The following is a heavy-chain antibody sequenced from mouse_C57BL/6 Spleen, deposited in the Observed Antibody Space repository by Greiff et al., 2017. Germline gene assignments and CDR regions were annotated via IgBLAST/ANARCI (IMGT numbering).Heavy chain of an antibody. V-gene: IGHV6-6*01. CDR2: IRNKANNPAT. D-gene: IGHD1-2*01. Sequence: EVMLVESGGGLVQPGGSMKISCAASGFTFSDAWMDWVRQSPEKGLEWVAEIRNKANNPATYYAESVKGRFTISRDDSKSSVYLQMNSLRAEDTGIYYGTTARYYAMDYWGQGTSVTVSS. CDR3: TTARYYAMDY. J-gene: IGHJ4*01. CDR1: GFTFSDAW.